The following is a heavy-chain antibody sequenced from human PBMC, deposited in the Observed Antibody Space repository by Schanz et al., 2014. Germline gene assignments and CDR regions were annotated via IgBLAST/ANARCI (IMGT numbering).Heavy chain of an antibody. CDR2: ISGSGGST. CDR3: AKDLGGYSSSRIEYFQH. D-gene: IGHD6-13*01. V-gene: IGHV3-23*04. Sequence: EVQLVESGGGLVQPGGSLSLSCAASGFTFSSYAMSWVRQAPGKGLEWVSAISGSGGSTYYADSVKGRFTISRDNSKNTLYLQMNSLRAEDTAVYYCAKDLGGYSSSRIEYFQHWGQGTLVTVSS. CDR1: GFTFSSYA. J-gene: IGHJ1*01.